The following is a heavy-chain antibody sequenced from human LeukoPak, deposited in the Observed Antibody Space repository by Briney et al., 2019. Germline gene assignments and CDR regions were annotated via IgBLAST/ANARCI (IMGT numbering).Heavy chain of an antibody. J-gene: IGHJ3*02. CDR3: ARNASSLGAGAFDI. Sequence: PSETLSLTCTVSGGSISSSSYYWGWIRQPPGKGLEWIGSFYYSGSTYYNPSLKSRVTISVDTSKNQFSLKLSSVTAADTAVYYCARNASSLGAGAFDIWGQGTMVTVSS. CDR2: FYYSGST. D-gene: IGHD2-2*01. CDR1: GGSISSSSYY. V-gene: IGHV4-39*01.